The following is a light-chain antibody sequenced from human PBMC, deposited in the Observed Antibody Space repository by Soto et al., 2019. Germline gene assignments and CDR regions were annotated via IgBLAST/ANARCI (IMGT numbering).Light chain of an antibody. CDR2: GVI. J-gene: IGLJ1*01. CDR3: GSYTRASTLV. V-gene: IGLV2-14*01. Sequence: QSALTQPASVSGSPGQSITISCTGTSSDVGGYNYVSWYQQHPGKAPKLMIYGVINRPSGVSNRFSGSKSGNTASLTISGLQAEDEADYYCGSYTRASTLVFGTSTQVTV. CDR1: SSDVGGYNY.